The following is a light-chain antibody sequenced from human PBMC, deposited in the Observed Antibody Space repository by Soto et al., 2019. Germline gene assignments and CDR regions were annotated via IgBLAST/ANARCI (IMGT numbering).Light chain of an antibody. CDR2: GAS. CDR3: QQYGSSPGT. J-gene: IGKJ1*01. CDR1: QSVGTS. Sequence: EIVLTQSPDTLSLSPGERSTLSCIASQSVGTSLAWYQQKPGQAPRLLIYGASSRATGIPDRFSGSGSGTDFTLTISRLEPEDFAVYYCQQYGSSPGTFGQGTKVDIK. V-gene: IGKV3-20*01.